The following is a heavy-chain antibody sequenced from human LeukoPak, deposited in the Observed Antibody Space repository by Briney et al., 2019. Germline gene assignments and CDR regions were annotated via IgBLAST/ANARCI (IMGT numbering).Heavy chain of an antibody. D-gene: IGHD4-17*01. CDR1: GFTFSDYY. V-gene: IGHV3-11*01. CDR2: ISSSGSTI. J-gene: IGHJ6*03. CDR3: ARDRWGATVTNYYYYYMDV. Sequence: GGSLRLSCAASGFTFSDYYMSWIRQAPGKGLEWVSYISSSGSTIYYADSVKGRFTISRDNAKNSLYLQMNSLRAEDTAVYYCARDRWGATVTNYYYYYMDVWGKGTTVTISS.